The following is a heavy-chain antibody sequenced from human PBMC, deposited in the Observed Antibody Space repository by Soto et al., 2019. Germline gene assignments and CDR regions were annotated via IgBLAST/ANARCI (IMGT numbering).Heavy chain of an antibody. Sequence: SETLSLTCNMSGDSYSISTYSWSWIRQPPGKALQWIGFIYQSGVTSYNPSLASRVSISVDRSNNQCSLKLKSVTAADTAVYFCAGMPYTSGLRFDPWGPGTLVTVSS. CDR2: IYQSGVT. D-gene: IGHD6-19*01. CDR1: GDSYSISTYS. CDR3: AGMPYTSGLRFDP. V-gene: IGHV4-30-2*01. J-gene: IGHJ5*02.